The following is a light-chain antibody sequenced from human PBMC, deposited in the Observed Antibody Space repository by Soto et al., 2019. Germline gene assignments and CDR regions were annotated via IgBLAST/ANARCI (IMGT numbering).Light chain of an antibody. CDR3: LQDYNYPWT. J-gene: IGKJ1*01. CDR2: AAS. V-gene: IGKV1-6*01. CDR1: QGSRND. Sequence: AIQMIQSPSSRSASVGDRVTITCRARQGSRNDLGWYQQKPGKAPKLLIYAASSLQSGVPSRFRGSASCTDFTLTISSLQPEDLATYYCLQDYNYPWTFGQGTKVEIK.